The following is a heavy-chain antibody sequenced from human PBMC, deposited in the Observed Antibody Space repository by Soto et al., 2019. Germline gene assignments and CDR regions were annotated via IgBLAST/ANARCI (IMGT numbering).Heavy chain of an antibody. CDR1: GGSISSYY. J-gene: IGHJ4*02. CDR2: IYYSGST. D-gene: IGHD3-10*01. V-gene: IGHV4-59*01. CDR3: ARVDRATRFDY. Sequence: KPSETLSLTCTVSGGSISSYYWSWIRQPPGKGLEWIGYIYYSGSTNYNPSLKSRVTISVDTSKNQFSLKLSSVTAADTAVYYCARVDRATRFDYWGQGTLVTVSS.